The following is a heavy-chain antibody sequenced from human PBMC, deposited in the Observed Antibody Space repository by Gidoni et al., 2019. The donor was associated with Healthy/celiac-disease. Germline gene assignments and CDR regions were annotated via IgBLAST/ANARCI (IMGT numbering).Heavy chain of an antibody. D-gene: IGHD5-18*01. CDR3: TRRRDGTAMAPTMSDYYYYYGMDV. Sequence: EVQLVESGGGLVQPGGSLKLSCAASGFTFSGSAMHWVRQASGKGLEWVGRIRSKANSYATAYAASVKGSFTISRDDSKNTAYLQMNSLKTEDTAVYYCTRRRDGTAMAPTMSDYYYYYGMDVWGQGTTVTVSS. V-gene: IGHV3-73*02. J-gene: IGHJ6*02. CDR1: GFTFSGSA. CDR2: IRSKANSYAT.